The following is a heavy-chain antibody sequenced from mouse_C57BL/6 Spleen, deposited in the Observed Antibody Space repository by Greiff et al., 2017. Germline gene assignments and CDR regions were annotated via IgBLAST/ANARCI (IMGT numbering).Heavy chain of an antibody. J-gene: IGHJ1*03. CDR1: GFNIKDYY. Sequence: EVQLQQSGAELVRPGASVKLSCTASGFNIKDYYMHWVKQRPEQVLEWIGRIDPEDGDTEYAPKFQGKATMTADTSSNTAYLQLSSLTSEDTAVYYCTTDYGSSYRYFDVWGTGTTVTVSS. D-gene: IGHD1-1*01. CDR3: TTDYGSSYRYFDV. CDR2: IDPEDGDT. V-gene: IGHV14-1*01.